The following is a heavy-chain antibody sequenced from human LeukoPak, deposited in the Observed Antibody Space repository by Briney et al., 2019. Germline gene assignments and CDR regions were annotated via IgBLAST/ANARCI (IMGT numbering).Heavy chain of an antibody. J-gene: IGHJ5*02. CDR1: GYSFTSSW. CDR3: ARQPGAGWFDP. CDR2: INPGDSDT. V-gene: IGHV5-51*01. D-gene: IGHD3-10*01. Sequence: GESLKISCQASGYSFTSSWIGWARQMPGKGLEWMVIINPGDSDTRYSPSFQGQVTISADKSISTVYLQWGSLKASDTAMYYCARQPGAGWFDPWGQGTLVTVSS.